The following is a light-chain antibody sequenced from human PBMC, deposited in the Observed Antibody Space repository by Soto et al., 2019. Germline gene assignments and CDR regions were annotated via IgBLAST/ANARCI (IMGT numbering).Light chain of an antibody. V-gene: IGLV2-14*03. CDR1: SSDVGGYNY. CDR3: TSYTSSSSFSYV. J-gene: IGLJ1*01. CDR2: DVS. Sequence: QSVLTQPASVSGSPGQSITISCTGTSSDVGGYNYVSWYQQHPGKAPKLMIYDVSNRPSGVSNRFSGSKSGNTAPLTISGLQSEDEADYYCTSYTSSSSFSYVFGTGTKLTVL.